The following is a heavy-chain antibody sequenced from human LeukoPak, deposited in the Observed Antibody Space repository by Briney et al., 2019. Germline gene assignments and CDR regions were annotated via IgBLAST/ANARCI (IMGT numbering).Heavy chain of an antibody. CDR3: AKNYDILTGLPDY. CDR1: GFTFSSYA. D-gene: IGHD3-9*01. J-gene: IGHJ4*02. CDR2: ISGSGGST. Sequence: GGSLRLSCAASGFTFSSYAKSWVRQAPGKGLEWVSAISGSGGSTYYADSVKGRFTISRDNSKNTLYLQMNSLRAEDTAVYYCAKNYDILTGLPDYWGQGTLVTVSS. V-gene: IGHV3-23*01.